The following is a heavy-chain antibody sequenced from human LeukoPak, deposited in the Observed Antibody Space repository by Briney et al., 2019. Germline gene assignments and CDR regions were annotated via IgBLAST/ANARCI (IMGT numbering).Heavy chain of an antibody. CDR2: ISGSGGST. Sequence: GGSLRLPCAASGFTFSSYAMSWVRQAPGKGLEWVSAISGSGGSTYYADSVKGRFTISRDNSKNTLYLQMNSLRAEDTAVYYCAKVGHYYYDSSGYFDYWGQGTLVTVSS. V-gene: IGHV3-23*01. J-gene: IGHJ4*02. CDR1: GFTFSSYA. CDR3: AKVGHYYYDSSGYFDY. D-gene: IGHD3-22*01.